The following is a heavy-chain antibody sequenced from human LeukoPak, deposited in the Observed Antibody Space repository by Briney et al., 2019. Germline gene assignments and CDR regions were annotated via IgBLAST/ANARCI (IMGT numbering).Heavy chain of an antibody. J-gene: IGHJ4*02. V-gene: IGHV3-23*01. CDR3: AKVGCWSGYYYFDY. Sequence: GGSLRLSCAASGFTFSSYAMSWVRQAPGEGLEWVSAISGSGGSTYYADSVKGRYTISRDNSKNTLYLQMNSRRAEDTAVYYCAKVGCWSGYYYFDYWGQGTLVTVSS. CDR2: ISGSGGST. CDR1: GFTFSSYA. D-gene: IGHD3-3*01.